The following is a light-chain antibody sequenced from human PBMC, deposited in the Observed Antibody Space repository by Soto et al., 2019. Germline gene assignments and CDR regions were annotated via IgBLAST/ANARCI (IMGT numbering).Light chain of an antibody. CDR1: SSDVGGYNY. Sequence: QSALTQPRSVSGSPGQSVTVSCTGTSSDVGGYNYVSWYQQHPGKAPKLMIYDVSKRPSGVPDRFSGSKSGNTASLTTSGPQAEDEADYYCCSYAGSYTYVFGTGTKVTVL. CDR3: CSYAGSYTYV. J-gene: IGLJ1*01. CDR2: DVS. V-gene: IGLV2-11*01.